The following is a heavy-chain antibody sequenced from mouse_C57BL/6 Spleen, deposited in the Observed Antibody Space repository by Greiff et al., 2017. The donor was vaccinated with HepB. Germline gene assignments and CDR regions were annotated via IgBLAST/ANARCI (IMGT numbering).Heavy chain of an antibody. CDR2: ISSGSSTI. V-gene: IGHV5-17*01. D-gene: IGHD2-10*01. CDR1: GFTFSDYG. Sequence: EVKLVESGGGLVKPGGSLKLSCAASGFTFSDYGMHWVRQAPEKGLEWVAYISSGSSTIYYADTVKGRFTISRDNAKNTLFLQMTSLRSEDTAMYYCARGAYYGNYVDYYAMDYWGQGTSVTVSS. CDR3: ARGAYYGNYVDYYAMDY. J-gene: IGHJ4*01.